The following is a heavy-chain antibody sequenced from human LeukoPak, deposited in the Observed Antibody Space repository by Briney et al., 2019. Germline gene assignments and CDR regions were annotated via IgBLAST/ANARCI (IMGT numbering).Heavy chain of an antibody. D-gene: IGHD5-18*01. Sequence: GGSLRLSCAASGFTFSSYGMHWMREAPGKGLEWVAFIRYDGSNKYYADSVKGRFTISRDNSKNTLYLQMNSLRAEDTAVYYCAKESDTTVDYWGQGTLVTVSS. CDR1: GFTFSSYG. CDR2: IRYDGSNK. V-gene: IGHV3-30*02. J-gene: IGHJ4*02. CDR3: AKESDTTVDY.